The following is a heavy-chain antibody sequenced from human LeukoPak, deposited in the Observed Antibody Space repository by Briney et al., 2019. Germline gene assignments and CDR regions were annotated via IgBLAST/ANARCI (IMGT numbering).Heavy chain of an antibody. CDR1: GGTFSSYA. Sequence: SVTVSCKASGGTFSSYAISWVRQAPGQGLEWMGGIIPIFGTANYAQKFQGRVTITADESTSTAYMELSSPRSEDTAVYYCARGYCTNGVCSNYFDYWGQGTLVTVSS. CDR2: IIPIFGTA. J-gene: IGHJ4*02. CDR3: ARGYCTNGVCSNYFDY. D-gene: IGHD2-8*01. V-gene: IGHV1-69*13.